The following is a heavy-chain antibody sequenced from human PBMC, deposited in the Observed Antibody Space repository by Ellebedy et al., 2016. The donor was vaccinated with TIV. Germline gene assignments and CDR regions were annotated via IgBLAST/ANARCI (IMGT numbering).Heavy chain of an antibody. D-gene: IGHD3/OR15-3a*01. CDR3: ARNVLIFTFDKWYSDL. CDR1: GGSISGSSYY. J-gene: IGHJ2*01. CDR2: IFDTGST. V-gene: IGHV4-39*01. Sequence: GSLRLSCTVSGGSISGSSYYWGWIRQPPGKGLEWIGNIFDTGSTYFNPSLKSRVAISVDTSKNQFSLKLSSVTAADTAVYYCARNVLIFTFDKWYSDLWGRGTLVTASS.